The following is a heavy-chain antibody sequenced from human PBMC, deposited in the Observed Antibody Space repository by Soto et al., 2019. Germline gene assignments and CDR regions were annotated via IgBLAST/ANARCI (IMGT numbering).Heavy chain of an antibody. D-gene: IGHD3-3*01. CDR2: ISGSGGRT. CDR1: GFTFSNYD. Sequence: GGSLRLSCEASGFTFSNYDMTWVRQAPGKGLEWVSSISGSGGRTYYADSVKGRFTISRDTSKNTLHLHINSLRAEDTALYYCAKDNTNRVVKINYGMDVWGQGTTVTVSS. J-gene: IGHJ6*02. V-gene: IGHV3-23*01. CDR3: AKDNTNRVVKINYGMDV.